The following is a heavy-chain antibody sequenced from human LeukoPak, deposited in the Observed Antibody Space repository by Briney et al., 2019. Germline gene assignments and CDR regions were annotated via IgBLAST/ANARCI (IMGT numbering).Heavy chain of an antibody. CDR2: ISGSGGST. J-gene: IGHJ4*02. Sequence: GGSLRLSCAASGFTFSSYAMSWVRQAPGKGLEWVSAISGSGGSTYYADSVKGRFTISRDNSKNTLYLQMNSLRDEDTAVYYCAKDLIAVAGSFSPDDYWGQGTLVTVSS. V-gene: IGHV3-23*01. D-gene: IGHD6-19*01. CDR3: AKDLIAVAGSFSPDDY. CDR1: GFTFSSYA.